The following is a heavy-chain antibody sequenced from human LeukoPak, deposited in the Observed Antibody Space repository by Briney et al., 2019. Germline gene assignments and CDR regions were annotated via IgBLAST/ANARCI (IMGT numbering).Heavy chain of an antibody. J-gene: IGHJ4*02. CDR2: IWYDGSNE. CDR3: ARDPGGDYFDY. CDR1: GLTFSSYG. Sequence: GRSLRLSCVVSGLTFSSYGMHWVRQAPGKGLEWMAVIWYDGSNEYYADSVKGRFTISRDNSKNTLYLQMNSLRVEDTAVYYCARDPGGDYFDYWGQGTLVTVSS. V-gene: IGHV3-33*01. D-gene: IGHD3-10*01.